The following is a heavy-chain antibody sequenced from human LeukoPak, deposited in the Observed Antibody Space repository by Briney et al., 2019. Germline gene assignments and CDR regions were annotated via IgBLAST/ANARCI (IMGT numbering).Heavy chain of an antibody. Sequence: GGSLRLSCAASGFTFSSYDMHWVRQGTGKGLEWVSAIGTAGDTYYPGSVRGRFTTSRENPKNSLYLQMNSLRVGDTAVYYCARGRGWGTFYIWGQGTMVTVSS. J-gene: IGHJ3*02. D-gene: IGHD3-10*01. V-gene: IGHV3-13*04. CDR1: GFTFSSYD. CDR3: ARGRGWGTFYI. CDR2: IGTAGDT.